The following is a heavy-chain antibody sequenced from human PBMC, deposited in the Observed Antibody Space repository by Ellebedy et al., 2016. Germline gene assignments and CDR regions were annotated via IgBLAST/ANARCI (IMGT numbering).Heavy chain of an antibody. Sequence: ASVKVSCKASGGTFSSYAISWVRQAPGQGLEWMGWMNPGSGNTGYAQKFQGRVTMTRNTSISTAYMELSSLRSDDTAVYYCARDGGQWLGDAFDIWGQGTMVTVSS. CDR2: MNPGSGNT. J-gene: IGHJ3*02. V-gene: IGHV1-8*02. CDR1: GGTFSSYA. D-gene: IGHD6-19*01. CDR3: ARDGGQWLGDAFDI.